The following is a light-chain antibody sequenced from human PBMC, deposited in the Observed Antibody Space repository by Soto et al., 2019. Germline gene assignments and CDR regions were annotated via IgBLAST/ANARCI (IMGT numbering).Light chain of an antibody. Sequence: SYELTQPPSVAEAPGQTARISCGGDNIGSQSVHWYQQKPGQTPVLVVSDDTARPSGTPERFSGSTSGNTATQTISRVEAGDKADYYCQVWDRSSDHPIFGGGTKLTVL. CDR1: NIGSQS. V-gene: IGLV3-21*02. CDR2: DDT. J-gene: IGLJ2*01. CDR3: QVWDRSSDHPI.